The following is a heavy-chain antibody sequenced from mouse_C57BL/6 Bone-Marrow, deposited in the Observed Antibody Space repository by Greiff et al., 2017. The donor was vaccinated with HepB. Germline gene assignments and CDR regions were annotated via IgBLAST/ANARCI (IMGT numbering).Heavy chain of an antibody. CDR3: ARGDVWYQGYYAMDY. CDR1: GYAFSSSW. V-gene: IGHV1-82*01. D-gene: IGHD2-10*02. CDR2: IYPGDGDT. J-gene: IGHJ4*01. Sequence: VQGVESGPELVKPGASVKISCKASGYAFSSSWMNWVKQRPGKGLEWIGRIYPGDGDTNYNGKFKGKATLTADKSSSTAYMQLSSLTSEDSAVYFCARGDVWYQGYYAMDYWGQGTSVTVSS.